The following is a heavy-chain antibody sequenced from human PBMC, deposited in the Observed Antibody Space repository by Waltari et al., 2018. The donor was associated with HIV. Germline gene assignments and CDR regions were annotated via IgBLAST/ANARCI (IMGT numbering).Heavy chain of an antibody. V-gene: IGHV3-23*01. CDR2: IIGGPTGT. J-gene: IGHJ6*02. CDR3: ASIAYCGGDCYPRGMDV. Sequence: EVQLLESGGDLQQPGGSLRLSCAASGFIFSSYAMSWARTAPGRGLELVSSIIGGPTGTVYAYSVKGRFTISRDSSKNTLYLQMNSLRAEDTDVYYCASIAYCGGDCYPRGMDVWGQGTTVTVSS. D-gene: IGHD2-21*02. CDR1: GFIFSSYA.